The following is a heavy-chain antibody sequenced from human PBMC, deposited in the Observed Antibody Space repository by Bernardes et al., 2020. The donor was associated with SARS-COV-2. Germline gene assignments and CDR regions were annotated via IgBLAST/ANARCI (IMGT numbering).Heavy chain of an antibody. D-gene: IGHD3-22*01. CDR2: ISGSGGSP. CDR1: GFTFRSSA. Sequence: GGSLRLSCAASGFTFRSSAMSWVRQAPGKGLAWVSAISGSGGSPYYADSVKGRFTISRDNSKNTLYLQMNSLRAEDTAVYYCAKDFFGGYDSSGYYGHDAFDIWGQGTMVTVSS. CDR3: AKDFFGGYDSSGYYGHDAFDI. J-gene: IGHJ3*02. V-gene: IGHV3-23*01.